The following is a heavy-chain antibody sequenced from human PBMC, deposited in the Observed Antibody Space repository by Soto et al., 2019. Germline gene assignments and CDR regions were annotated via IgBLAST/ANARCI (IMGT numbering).Heavy chain of an antibody. J-gene: IGHJ4*02. CDR3: ARPSSGSYTH. Sequence: GASVKVSCKASGYTFTSYGITWVRQAPGQGLEWMGWISAYSGDTNYAQNLQGRVTMTTDTSTSTAYMKLRSLRSDDTAAYYCARPSSGSYTHWGQGTLVTVSS. CDR2: ISAYSGDT. CDR1: GYTFTSYG. V-gene: IGHV1-18*01. D-gene: IGHD1-26*01.